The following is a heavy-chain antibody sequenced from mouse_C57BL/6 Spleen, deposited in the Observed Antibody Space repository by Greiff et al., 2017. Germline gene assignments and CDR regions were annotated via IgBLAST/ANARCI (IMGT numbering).Heavy chain of an antibody. CDR2: ISTGSSTI. J-gene: IGHJ2*01. V-gene: IGHV5-17*01. CDR3: ARTYSNYEYYFDY. CDR1: GFTFSDYG. Sequence: EVMLVESGGGLVKPGGSLKLSCAASGFTFSDYGMHWVRQAPEQGLEWVAYISTGSSTIYYADTVKGRFTIARYNATTTLFLQLTSLRSEDTAMYYCARTYSNYEYYFDYWGQGTTLTVTS. D-gene: IGHD2-5*01.